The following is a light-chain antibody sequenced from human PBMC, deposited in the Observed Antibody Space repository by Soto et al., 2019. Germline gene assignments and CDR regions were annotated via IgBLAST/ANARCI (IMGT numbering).Light chain of an antibody. CDR1: QSPVDGDGITS. Sequence: DIVMPQTPLSLRVTLGQPASISCSSSQSPVDGDGITSLSWLHQRPGQPPRLLIYKVSNRFSGVPDRFSGSGAGTDFTLKINTVEAKDVGVYYCMQDALYSTFGQGTKVEIK. CDR3: MQDALYST. CDR2: KVS. V-gene: IGKV2-24*01. J-gene: IGKJ1*01.